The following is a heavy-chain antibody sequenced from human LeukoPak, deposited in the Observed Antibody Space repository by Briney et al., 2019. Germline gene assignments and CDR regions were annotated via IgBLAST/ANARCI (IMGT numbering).Heavy chain of an antibody. Sequence: QSGGSLRLSCTVSGFTDSSDSMSWVRQAPGKGLEWVSFIYSGGSTYYADSVKGRFAISRDNNKNSLYLQMTSLRTEDTALYYCTKGSNTWPSLFDYWGQGTLVTVSS. CDR1: GFTDSSDS. D-gene: IGHD2-2*02. J-gene: IGHJ4*02. V-gene: IGHV3-53*05. CDR3: TKGSNTWPSLFDY. CDR2: IYSGGST.